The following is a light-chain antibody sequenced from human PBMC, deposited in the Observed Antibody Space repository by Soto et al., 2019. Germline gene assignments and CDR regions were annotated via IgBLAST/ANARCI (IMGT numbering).Light chain of an antibody. Sequence: QPVLTQSPSASASLGASVKLTRTLNSGHSSYAIAWHQNHPEKGPRNLMRLNSDGSHNEGAGIPDRFSGSSSGAERYLPVSSLQSEVESDYCCQTWREVFGGGTKLTVL. CDR2: LNSDGSH. V-gene: IGLV4-69*01. J-gene: IGLJ3*02. CDR1: SGHSSYA. CDR3: QTWREV.